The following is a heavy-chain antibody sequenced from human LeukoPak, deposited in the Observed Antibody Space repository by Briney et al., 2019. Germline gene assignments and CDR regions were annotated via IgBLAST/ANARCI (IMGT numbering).Heavy chain of an antibody. D-gene: IGHD3-22*01. CDR2: IYHSGST. Sequence: PSQTLSLTCTVSGGSISSGGYYWSWIRQPPGKGLEWIGYIYHSGSTYYNPSLKSRVTISVDRSKNQFSLKLSSVTAADTAVYYCARGIVVYFDYWGQGTLVTVSS. J-gene: IGHJ4*02. CDR1: GGSISSGGYY. CDR3: ARGIVVYFDY. V-gene: IGHV4-30-2*01.